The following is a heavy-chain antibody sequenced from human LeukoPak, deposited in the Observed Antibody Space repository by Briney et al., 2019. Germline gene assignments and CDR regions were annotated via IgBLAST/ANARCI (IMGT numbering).Heavy chain of an antibody. D-gene: IGHD2-8*01. Sequence: PGGSLRLSCVASGFTFTNYGMMWVRQAPGKGLVWVSYINSDGRSTTYADSVKGRFTISRDNAKNTFYLQMSSLRAEDTAMYYCARNSNGMSNWGQGTLVIVSS. CDR1: GFTFTNYG. V-gene: IGHV3-74*01. J-gene: IGHJ4*02. CDR3: ARNSNGMSN. CDR2: INSDGRST.